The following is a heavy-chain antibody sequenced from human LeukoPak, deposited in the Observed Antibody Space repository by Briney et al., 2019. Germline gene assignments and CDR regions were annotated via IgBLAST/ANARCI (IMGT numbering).Heavy chain of an antibody. CDR3: ARDLEGIDSRSWYSYYYMDV. D-gene: IGHD6-13*01. CDR1: GGSISTYY. Sequence: SETLPLTGTASGGSISTYYWSWIRKPAGKGLEWVGRISTSDSTNYIPFLKSRVTMSVDTSKNQFSLKLTSVTAADTAVYYCARDLEGIDSRSWYSYYYMDVWGKGTTVTVSS. V-gene: IGHV4-4*07. CDR2: ISTSDST. J-gene: IGHJ6*03.